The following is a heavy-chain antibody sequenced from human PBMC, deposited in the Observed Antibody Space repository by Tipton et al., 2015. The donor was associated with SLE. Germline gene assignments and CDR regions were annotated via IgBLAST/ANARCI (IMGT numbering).Heavy chain of an antibody. J-gene: IGHJ4*02. Sequence: TLSLTCTVSGGSISSYYWSWIRQPPGKGLEWIGYIYYSGSTNYNPSLKSRLTISLHTSKNEFSLKLNSVAAADTAVYYCARWCTTYGFRYWGQGTLVTVSS. CDR1: GGSISSYY. CDR2: IYYSGST. D-gene: IGHD3-10*01. CDR3: ARWCTTYGFRY. V-gene: IGHV4-59*08.